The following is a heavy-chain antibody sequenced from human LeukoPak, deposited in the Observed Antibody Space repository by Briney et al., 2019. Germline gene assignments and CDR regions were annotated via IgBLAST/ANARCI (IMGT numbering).Heavy chain of an antibody. CDR3: ARGHGGNYFDS. V-gene: IGHV3-53*01. CDR1: GFTVSSNY. J-gene: IGHJ4*02. CDR2: IYSGGST. Sequence: GGSLRLSCAASGFTVSSNYMSWVRQAPGKGLEWVSVIYSGGSTYYADSVQGRFTISRDNAKNSLYLQMNSLRDEDTAVYCCARGHGGNYFDSWGQGTLVTVSS. D-gene: IGHD4-23*01.